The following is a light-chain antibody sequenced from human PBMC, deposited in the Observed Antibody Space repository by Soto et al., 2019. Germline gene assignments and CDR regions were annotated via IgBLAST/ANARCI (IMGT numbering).Light chain of an antibody. V-gene: IGKV1-5*03. CDR2: KAS. Sequence: DIQMTQSPSTLSGSVGDRVTITCRASQTISSWLAWYQQKPGKAPKLLIYKASTLKSGVPSRFSGSGSGTEFTLTISSLQPDDFATYYCQPYNSYSEALGQGTKV. J-gene: IGKJ1*01. CDR1: QTISSW. CDR3: QPYNSYSEA.